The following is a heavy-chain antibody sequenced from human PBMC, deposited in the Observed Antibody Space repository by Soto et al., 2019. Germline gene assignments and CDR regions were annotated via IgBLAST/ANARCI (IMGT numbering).Heavy chain of an antibody. D-gene: IGHD6-13*01. CDR2: IHYSGTT. Sequence: SETLSLTCTVSGGSMRNYFWTWIRQPPGKGLEWIGYIHYSGTTSFFPSYNPSLRSRVTISEDTSKNQFSLKLLSVTTADTAVYFCAAGEASSRNLAPYYLDFWGQGPWSPSP. V-gene: IGHV4-59*01. J-gene: IGHJ4*02. CDR1: GGSMRNYF. CDR3: AAGEASSRNLAPYYLDF.